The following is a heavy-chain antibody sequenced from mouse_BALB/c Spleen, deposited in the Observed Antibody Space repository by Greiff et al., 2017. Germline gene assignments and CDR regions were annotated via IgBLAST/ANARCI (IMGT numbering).Heavy chain of an antibody. V-gene: IGHV10-1*02. CDR2: IRSKSNNYAT. Sequence: EVQLMESGGGLVQPKGSLKLSCAASGFTFNTYAMNWVRQAPGKGLEWVARIRSKSNNYATYYADSVKDRFTISRDDSQSMLYLQMNNLKTEDTAMYYCVRQPRDGYYNYAMDYWGQGTSVTVSS. D-gene: IGHD2-3*01. CDR3: VRQPRDGYYNYAMDY. CDR1: GFTFNTYA. J-gene: IGHJ4*01.